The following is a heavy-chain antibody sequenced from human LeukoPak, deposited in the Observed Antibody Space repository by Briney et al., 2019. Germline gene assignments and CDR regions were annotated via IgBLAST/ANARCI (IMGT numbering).Heavy chain of an antibody. J-gene: IGHJ6*04. CDR3: ARCRAGYSGYDFDLATYYYYYYGMDV. Sequence: GGSLRLSCAASGFTFSSYWMSWVRQAPGKGLEWVANIKQDGSEKYYVDFVKGRFTISRDNAKNSLYLQMNSLRAEDTAVYYCARCRAGYSGYDFDLATYYYYYYGMDVWGKGTTVTVSS. V-gene: IGHV3-7*03. CDR2: IKQDGSEK. CDR1: GFTFSSYW. D-gene: IGHD5-12*01.